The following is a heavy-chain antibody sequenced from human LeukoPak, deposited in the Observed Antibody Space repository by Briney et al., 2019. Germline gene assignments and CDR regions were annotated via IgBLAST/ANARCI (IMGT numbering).Heavy chain of an antibody. D-gene: IGHD1-26*01. J-gene: IGHJ3*02. V-gene: IGHV3-53*01. Sequence: GGSLRLSCAASGFTVSSNYKSWVRQAPGKGLEWVSVIYSGGSTYYADSVKGRFTISRDNSKNTLYLQMNSLRAEDTAVYYCARDSLSRYRDAFDIWGQGTMVTVSS. CDR1: GFTVSSNY. CDR2: IYSGGST. CDR3: ARDSLSRYRDAFDI.